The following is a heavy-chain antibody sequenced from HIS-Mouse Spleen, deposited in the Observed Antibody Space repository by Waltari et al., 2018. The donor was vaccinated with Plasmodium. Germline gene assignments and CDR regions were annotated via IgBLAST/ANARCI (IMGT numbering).Heavy chain of an antibody. Sequence: QVQLVQSGAEVKKPGASVKVSCKASGYTFTGYYMHWVRQAPGQGLEWMGCINTNRGGTNYAQKFQGRVTMTRDTSISTAYMELSRLRSDDTAVYYCARVLGYKAAAGTFVEYFQHWGQGTLVTVSS. CDR1: GYTFTGYY. CDR2: INTNRGGT. J-gene: IGHJ1*01. V-gene: IGHV1-2*02. D-gene: IGHD6-13*01. CDR3: ARVLGYKAAAGTFVEYFQH.